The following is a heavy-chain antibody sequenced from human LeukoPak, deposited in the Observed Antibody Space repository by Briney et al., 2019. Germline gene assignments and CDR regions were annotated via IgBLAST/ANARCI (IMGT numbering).Heavy chain of an antibody. CDR3: ARGVRFLEWLSRKYYFDY. V-gene: IGHV1-8*01. D-gene: IGHD3-3*01. Sequence: ASVEASCKASGYTFTSYDINWVRQATGQGLEWMGWMNPNSGNTGYAQKFQGRVTMTRNTSISTAYMELSSLRSEDTAVYYCARGVRFLEWLSRKYYFDYWGQGTLVTVSS. CDR1: GYTFTSYD. J-gene: IGHJ4*02. CDR2: MNPNSGNT.